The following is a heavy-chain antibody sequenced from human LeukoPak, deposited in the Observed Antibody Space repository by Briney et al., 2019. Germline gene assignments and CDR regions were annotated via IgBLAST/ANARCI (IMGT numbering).Heavy chain of an antibody. D-gene: IGHD4-17*01. V-gene: IGHV3-7*03. J-gene: IGHJ4*02. CDR2: INEDGGEE. Sequence: GGSLRLSCVGSGFIFSAYWMAWVRQAPGKGPEWVANINEDGGEERYVDSVRGRFTISRDNAKNSLYLQMNSLRAEDTALYYCARSDGYDYGDRPFDYWGQGTLVTVSS. CDR3: ARSDGYDYGDRPFDY. CDR1: GFIFSAYW.